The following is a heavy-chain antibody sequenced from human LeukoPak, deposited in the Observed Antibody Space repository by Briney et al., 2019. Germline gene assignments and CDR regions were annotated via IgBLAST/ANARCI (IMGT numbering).Heavy chain of an antibody. V-gene: IGHV4-39*07. Sequence: SETLSLTCTVSGDSISSSVYYWTWIRQTPGKELEWIGTMYYTGSTYYSPSLKSRVTISVDTSMNQFSLKLSSVTAADTAVYYCARARPPFDYWGQGTLVTVSS. CDR3: ARARPPFDY. CDR1: GDSISSSVYY. CDR2: MYYTGST. J-gene: IGHJ4*02.